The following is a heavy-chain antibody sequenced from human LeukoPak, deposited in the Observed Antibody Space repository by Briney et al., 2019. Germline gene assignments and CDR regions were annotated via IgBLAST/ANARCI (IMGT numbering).Heavy chain of an antibody. Sequence: SETLSLTCAVYGGSFSGYYWSWVRQPPGKGLEWIGEINHSGSTNYNPSLKSRVTMSVDTSKNQFSLKLSSVTAADTAVYYCARGGDQRLPDWGQGTLVTVSS. CDR3: ARGGDQRLPD. D-gene: IGHD6-25*01. CDR1: GGSFSGYY. V-gene: IGHV4-34*01. CDR2: INHSGST. J-gene: IGHJ4*02.